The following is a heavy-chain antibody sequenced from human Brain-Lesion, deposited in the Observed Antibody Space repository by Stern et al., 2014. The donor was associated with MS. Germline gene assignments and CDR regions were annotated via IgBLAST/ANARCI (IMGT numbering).Heavy chain of an antibody. CDR1: GFTFNNAW. CDR2: ITFNAAET. Sequence: EVQLVESGGGLVKPGGSLRMSCAVSGFTFNNAWMSWVRQAPWKGMERISRITFNAAETEYAAPVKGRFIISRDDSKTTLFLQMNGLITEDTAVYFCGADVSYQGSGEIDFWGQGTLVTVSS. D-gene: IGHD3-10*01. V-gene: IGHV3-15*01. J-gene: IGHJ4*02. CDR3: GADVSYQGSGEIDF.